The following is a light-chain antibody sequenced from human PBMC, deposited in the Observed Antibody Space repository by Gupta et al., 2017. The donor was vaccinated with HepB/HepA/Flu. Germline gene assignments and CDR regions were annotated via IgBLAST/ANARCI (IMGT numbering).Light chain of an antibody. CDR3: RQSLRHPLCS. J-gene: IGKJ2*04. CDR1: QSVPHSNGNNY. CDR2: LGS. V-gene: IGKV2-28*01. Sequence: DIVMTQSPRSLPVTPGERASISCRSSQSVPHSNGNNYLDWYLQKPGQPPQLLIYLGSNRGAGVTDRFSGSGSGTDFILKIDRGVAEDVGTYYCRQSLRHPLCSFGQGTKLEIK.